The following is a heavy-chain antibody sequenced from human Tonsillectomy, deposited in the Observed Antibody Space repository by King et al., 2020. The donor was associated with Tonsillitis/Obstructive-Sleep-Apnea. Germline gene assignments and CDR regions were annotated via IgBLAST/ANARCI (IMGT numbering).Heavy chain of an antibody. V-gene: IGHV4-34*01. Sequence: VQLQQWGAGLLKPSETLSLTCAVFCGSFSGYYWSWIRQPPGKGLEGIGEINHSRGTNYNPSLKSRVTILVDTSKNQFSLKLSSVTAADTAIYYCARGIHVGKFDPWGQGTLVTVSS. J-gene: IGHJ5*02. CDR2: INHSRGT. D-gene: IGHD7-27*01. CDR1: CGSFSGYY. CDR3: ARGIHVGKFDP.